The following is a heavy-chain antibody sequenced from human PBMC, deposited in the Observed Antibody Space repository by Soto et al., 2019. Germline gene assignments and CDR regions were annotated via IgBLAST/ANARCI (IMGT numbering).Heavy chain of an antibody. D-gene: IGHD1-26*01. J-gene: IGHJ4*02. Sequence: QLQLQESGPGLVKPSETLSLTCTVSGGSITSNAYYWGWIRQPPGKGLEWLGYIYYSGSASYNPSLKSRVHMSVDKSKNQFSLKLSSVTAADTAVYYCARRPKRGSYSWCFDYWGQGTLVTVSS. CDR1: GGSITSNAYY. V-gene: IGHV4-39*01. CDR3: ARRPKRGSYSWCFDY. CDR2: IYYSGSA.